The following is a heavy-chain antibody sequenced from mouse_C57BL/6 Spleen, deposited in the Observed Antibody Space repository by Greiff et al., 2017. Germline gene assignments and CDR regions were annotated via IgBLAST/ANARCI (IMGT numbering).Heavy chain of an antibody. J-gene: IGHJ4*01. Sequence: QVQLQQSGPELVKPGASVKISCKASGYSFTSYYIHWVKQRPGQGLAWIGWIYPGSGNTKYNEKFKGKATLTADTSSSTAYMQLSSLTSEDSAVYYCARGGYDVGYYAMDYWGQGTSVTVSS. V-gene: IGHV1-66*01. CDR2: IYPGSGNT. CDR1: GYSFTSYY. D-gene: IGHD2-2*01. CDR3: ARGGYDVGYYAMDY.